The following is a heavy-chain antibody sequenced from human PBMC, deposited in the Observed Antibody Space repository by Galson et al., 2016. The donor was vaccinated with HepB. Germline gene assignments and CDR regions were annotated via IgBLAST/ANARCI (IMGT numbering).Heavy chain of an antibody. CDR2: SSHDGILP. J-gene: IGHJ6*02. CDR1: GFSVSNFW. CDR3: ARGVKDHIDWDLGLDV. D-gene: IGHD2-21*01. Sequence: SLRLSCAVSGFSVSNFWMTWVRQGSGKGPEWVARSSHDGILPAYADSVEGRFHISRDSAKNPLFLQMNDLTVDDTAVYFCARGVKDHIDWDLGLDVWGQGTAVIVSS. V-gene: IGHV3-74*01.